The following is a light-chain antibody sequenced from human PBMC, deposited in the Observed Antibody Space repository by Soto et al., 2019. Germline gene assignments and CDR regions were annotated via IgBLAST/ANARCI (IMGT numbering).Light chain of an antibody. J-gene: IGKJ2*01. Sequence: DIQLTQSPSSLSASVGDRVTITCRASQNIVPYLNWYQQRPGKAPKLLISAVSTLQSGVPSRFSGSGSGTDFSLTIRGVQPEDFATYYYHQTYRMPDTFGRGTKLE. CDR3: HQTYRMPDT. CDR1: QNIVPY. V-gene: IGKV1-39*01. CDR2: AVS.